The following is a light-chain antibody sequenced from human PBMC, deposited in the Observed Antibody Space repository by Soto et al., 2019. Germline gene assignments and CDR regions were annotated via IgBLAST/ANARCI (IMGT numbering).Light chain of an antibody. CDR3: SSYAGSNNFVV. CDR2: EVS. CDR1: SSDVGAYSY. J-gene: IGLJ2*01. Sequence: QSVLTQPPSASGSPGQSVTISCTGTSSDVGAYSYVSWYQQHPGKAPKLMIYEVSKRPSGVPDRFSGSKSGNTASLTVSGLQAEDEDDYYCSSYAGSNNFVVFGGGTTLTVL. V-gene: IGLV2-8*01.